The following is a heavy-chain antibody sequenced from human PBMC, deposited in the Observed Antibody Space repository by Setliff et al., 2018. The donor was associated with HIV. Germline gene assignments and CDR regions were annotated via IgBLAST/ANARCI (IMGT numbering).Heavy chain of an antibody. V-gene: IGHV4-4*07. Sequence: SETLSLTCTVSGDSISSYSWAWIRQPAGKGLEWIGRINTSGSTNYNPSLKSRVTMSVDTSKNQLSLKLTSVTAADTAIYYCARAIVGTIDAFDIWGQGTMVTVSS. J-gene: IGHJ3*02. CDR2: INTSGST. CDR1: GDSISSYS. D-gene: IGHD1-26*01. CDR3: ARAIVGTIDAFDI.